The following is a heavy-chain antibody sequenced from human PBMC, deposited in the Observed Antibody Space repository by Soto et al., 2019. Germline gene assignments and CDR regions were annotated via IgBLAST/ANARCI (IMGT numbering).Heavy chain of an antibody. Sequence: TXALPSTDPGCSVSSGCYYLHWIRQHPGKGLEWIGYIYYSGSTYYNPSLNSRVTISVDTSKNQFSLKLSSVTAADTAVYYCAREVVDGRTTYNWFDTWGQGTLVTFSS. CDR2: IYYSGST. CDR1: GCSVSSGCYY. CDR3: AREVVDGRTTYNWFDT. J-gene: IGHJ5*02. V-gene: IGHV4-31*03. D-gene: IGHD2-2*01.